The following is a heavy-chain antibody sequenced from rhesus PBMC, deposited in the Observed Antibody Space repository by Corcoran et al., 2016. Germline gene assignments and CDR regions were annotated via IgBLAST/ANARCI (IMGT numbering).Heavy chain of an antibody. CDR1: GYTFTDYY. D-gene: IGHD6-25*01. CDR3: APVRRHLLRYFDL. V-gene: IGHV1-111*02. Sequence: EVQLVQSGAEVKKPGASVKISCKASGYTFTDYYLHWVLQAPGKGLEWMGRVEPEDGEALHEQEFQDGGTITAGTSSDTAYMEVRSLRPEDPAVYYCAPVRRHLLRYFDLWGPGTPITISS. J-gene: IGHJ2*01. CDR2: VEPEDGEA.